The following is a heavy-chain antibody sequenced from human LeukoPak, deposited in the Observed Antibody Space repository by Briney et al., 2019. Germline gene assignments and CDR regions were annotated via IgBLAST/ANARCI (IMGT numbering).Heavy chain of an antibody. CDR1: GGTFSSYA. CDR2: IIPIFGTA. CDR3: ARVVEPAAMELRFDP. V-gene: IGHV1-69*13. D-gene: IGHD2-2*01. Sequence: ASVKVSCKASGGTFSSYAISWVRQAPGQGLEWMGGIIPIFGTANYAQKFQGRVTITADESRSTAYMELSSLRSEDTAVYYCARVVEPAAMELRFDPWGQGTLVTVSS. J-gene: IGHJ5*02.